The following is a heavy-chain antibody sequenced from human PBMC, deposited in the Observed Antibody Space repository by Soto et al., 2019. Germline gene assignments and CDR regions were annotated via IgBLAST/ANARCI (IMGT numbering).Heavy chain of an antibody. CDR2: LFDSGIT. CDR1: GGSIRSSLYY. Sequence: QVQLQESGPGLVKPSQTLSLTCTVSGGSIRSSLYYWSWIRQPPGKGLEWIGYLFDSGITHYNPSLKSRVAMSVDTSKNQFSLNLTSVTAADTAVYFCASQFCSGGACFNWFDPWGHGTLVTVSS. V-gene: IGHV4-30-4*01. J-gene: IGHJ5*02. CDR3: ASQFCSGGACFNWFDP. D-gene: IGHD2-21*02.